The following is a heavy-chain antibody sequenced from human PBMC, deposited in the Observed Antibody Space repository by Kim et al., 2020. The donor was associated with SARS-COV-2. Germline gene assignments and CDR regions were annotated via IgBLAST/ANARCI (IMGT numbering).Heavy chain of an antibody. V-gene: IGHV3-23*01. Sequence: GGSLRLSCAASGFTFSSYAMSWVRQSPGKGLEWVSAISGSGGSTYYADSVKGRFTISRDNSKNTLYLQMNSLRAEDTAVYYCAKDPIAVVVPAAVLFDSWGQGTLVTVSS. D-gene: IGHD2-2*01. CDR1: GFTFSSYA. CDR3: AKDPIAVVVPAAVLFDS. CDR2: ISGSGGST. J-gene: IGHJ4*02.